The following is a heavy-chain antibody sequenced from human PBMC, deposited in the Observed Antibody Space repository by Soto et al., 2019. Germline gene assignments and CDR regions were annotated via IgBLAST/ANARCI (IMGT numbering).Heavy chain of an antibody. D-gene: IGHD6-19*01. Sequence: SETLSLSCTVSGGSISSYYWSSIRQPPGKGLEWIGYIYYSGSTNYNPSLKSRVTISVDTSKNQFCMKLSSVTAADTAVYYCARAGVSAVAGNYFDYWGQGTLVTVSS. CDR2: IYYSGST. J-gene: IGHJ4*02. CDR3: ARAGVSAVAGNYFDY. V-gene: IGHV4-59*01. CDR1: GGSISSYY.